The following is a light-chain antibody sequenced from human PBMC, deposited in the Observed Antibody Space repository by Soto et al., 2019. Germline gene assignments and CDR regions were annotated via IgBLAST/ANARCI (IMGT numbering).Light chain of an antibody. Sequence: QSALTQPRSVSGSPGQSVTISCAGTSSDVGGYKSVSWYQQHPGKAPKLIIYDVTKRPSGVPDRFSGSKSGNTASLTISGLQAEDEADYYCCSYAGSCSPDVFGTGTKVTVL. CDR2: DVT. CDR3: CSYAGSCSPDV. J-gene: IGLJ1*01. CDR1: SSDVGGYKS. V-gene: IGLV2-11*01.